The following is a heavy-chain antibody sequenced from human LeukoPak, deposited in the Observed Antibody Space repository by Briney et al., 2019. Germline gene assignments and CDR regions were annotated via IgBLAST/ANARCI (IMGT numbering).Heavy chain of an antibody. CDR2: INPNSGGT. Sequence: VASVKVSCKASGYTFTGYYMHWVRQAPGQGLEWMGWINPNSGGTNYAQKFQGWVTMTRDTSISTAYMELSRLRSDDTAVYYCARGGGSYSQYYFDYWGQGTLVTVSS. CDR3: ARGGGSYSQYYFDY. J-gene: IGHJ4*02. V-gene: IGHV1-2*04. CDR1: GYTFTGYY. D-gene: IGHD1-26*01.